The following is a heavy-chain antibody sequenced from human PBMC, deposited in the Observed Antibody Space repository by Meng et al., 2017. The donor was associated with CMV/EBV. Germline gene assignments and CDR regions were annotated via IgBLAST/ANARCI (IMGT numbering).Heavy chain of an antibody. CDR1: GLPISNYW. D-gene: IGHD4-17*01. CDR3: RLGHYSQD. CDR2: IKNDGSER. J-gene: IGHJ4*02. V-gene: IGHV3-7*02. Sequence: YLVEAGGGLVQPGGSLRLCCAASGLPISNYWMSWVRQAPGKGLEWVANIKNDGSERHYVDSVKVRFSISRDNADNSLYLQMNNLRAEDAAVYYCRLGHYSQDWGQGTLVTVSS.